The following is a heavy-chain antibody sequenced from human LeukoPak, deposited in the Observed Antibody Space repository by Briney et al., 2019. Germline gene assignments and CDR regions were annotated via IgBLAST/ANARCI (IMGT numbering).Heavy chain of an antibody. Sequence: GGSLRLSCAASGFNFRGYAMSWVRQAPGKGLEWVSAISGSGGSTYYADSVKGRFTISRDNAKNSLYLQMNSLRAEDTAVYYCAELGITMIGGVWGKGTTVTVSS. D-gene: IGHD3-10*02. CDR2: ISGSGGST. V-gene: IGHV3-23*01. CDR1: GFNFRGYA. J-gene: IGHJ6*04. CDR3: AELGITMIGGV.